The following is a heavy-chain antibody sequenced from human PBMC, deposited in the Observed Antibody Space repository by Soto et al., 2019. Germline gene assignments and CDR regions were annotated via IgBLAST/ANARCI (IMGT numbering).Heavy chain of an antibody. CDR3: ARRQGYNYGYYFDY. V-gene: IGHV1-18*01. CDR1: DYTFSSYG. J-gene: IGHJ4*02. Sequence: QVQLVQSGAEVKKPGASVKVSCKASDYTFSSYGISWVRQAPGQGLEWMGWINSYNYKTNFAQKFQGRVTMTTDTPTSTAYMELRSLTSDDTAVYYFARRQGYNYGYYFDYWGQGTLVTVSS. D-gene: IGHD5-18*01. CDR2: INSYNYKT.